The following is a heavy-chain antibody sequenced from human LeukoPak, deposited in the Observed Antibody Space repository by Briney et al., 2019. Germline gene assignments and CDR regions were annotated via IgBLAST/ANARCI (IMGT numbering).Heavy chain of an antibody. CDR3: ARDRIAAAGTLFDY. Sequence: PGGSLRLSCAASGFTFSTYSMNWVRQAPGKGLEWVSSISSSSSYIYYADSVKGRFTISRDNAKNSLYLQMNSLRAEDTAVYHCARDRIAAAGTLFDYWGQGTLVTVSS. D-gene: IGHD6-13*01. V-gene: IGHV3-21*01. J-gene: IGHJ4*02. CDR1: GFTFSTYS. CDR2: ISSSSSYI.